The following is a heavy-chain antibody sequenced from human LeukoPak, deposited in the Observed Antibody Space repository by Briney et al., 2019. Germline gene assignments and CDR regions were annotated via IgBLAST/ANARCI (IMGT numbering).Heavy chain of an antibody. CDR2: INHSGST. CDR3: ARVEGSPFYTRGYYFDY. V-gene: IGHV4-34*01. J-gene: IGHJ4*02. CDR1: GGSFSGYY. Sequence: SETLSLTCAVYGGSFSGYYWSWIRQPPGKGLDWIGDINHSGSTNYNPSLKSRVTISVDTSKNQFSLKLSSVTAADTAVYYCARVEGSPFYTRGYYFDYWGQGTLVTVSS. D-gene: IGHD3-16*01.